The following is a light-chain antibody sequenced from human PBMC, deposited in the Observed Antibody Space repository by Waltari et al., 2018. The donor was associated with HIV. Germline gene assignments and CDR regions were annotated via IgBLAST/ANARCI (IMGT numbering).Light chain of an antibody. CDR3: QQYYSTPFT. J-gene: IGKJ3*01. V-gene: IGKV4-1*01. Sequence: DIVMTQSPESLGISLGERANINCRASQSVLYTANNKNYLAWYQQTPGQPPTVILYWASTRKSVVPDRFSGGGSGTNFTLTSNSLQADDVADYFCQQYYSTPFTFGPGTKVDI. CDR2: WAS. CDR1: QSVLYTANNKNY.